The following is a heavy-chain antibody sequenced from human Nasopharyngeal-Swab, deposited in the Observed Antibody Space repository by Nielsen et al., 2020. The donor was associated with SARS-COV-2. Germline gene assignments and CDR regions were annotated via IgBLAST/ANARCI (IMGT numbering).Heavy chain of an antibody. J-gene: IGHJ3*02. D-gene: IGHD6-19*01. CDR1: GVSISSGRYY. Sequence: SETLSLTCTVSGVSISSGRYYWSWIRQHPGKGLEWIGYIYYSGSTYYNPSLKSRVTISVDTSKNQFSLKLSSVTAADTAVYYCARDTGIAEQWLVRTVDAFDIWGQGTMVTVSS. CDR3: ARDTGIAEQWLVRTVDAFDI. V-gene: IGHV4-31*03. CDR2: IYYSGST.